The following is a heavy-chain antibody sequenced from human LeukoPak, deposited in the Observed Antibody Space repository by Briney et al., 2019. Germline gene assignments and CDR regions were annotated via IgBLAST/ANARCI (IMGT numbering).Heavy chain of an antibody. J-gene: IGHJ4*02. CDR3: ARVACSSISCYAQFDY. CDR2: INSDESST. CDR1: GFTFSSYW. D-gene: IGHD2-2*01. V-gene: IGHV3-74*01. Sequence: GGSLRLSCAASGFTFSSYWMHWVRQAPGKGLVWVSRINSDESSTSYADSVKGRFTISRDNAKNTLYLQMNSLRAEDTAVYYCARVACSSISCYAQFDYWGQGTLVTVSS.